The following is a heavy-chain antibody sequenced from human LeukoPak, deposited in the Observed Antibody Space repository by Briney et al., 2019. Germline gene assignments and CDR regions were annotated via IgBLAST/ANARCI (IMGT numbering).Heavy chain of an antibody. CDR2: ISSNRGST. Sequence: PGGSLRLSCAASGFTFSSYAMHWVRQAPGKGLEYVSAISSNRGSTYYANSVKGRFTISRDNSKNTLYLQMGSLRAEDMAVYYCARGGGDYDYVWGSYPDYWGQGTLVTVSS. V-gene: IGHV3-64*01. CDR1: GFTFSSYA. D-gene: IGHD3-16*02. J-gene: IGHJ4*02. CDR3: ARGGGDYDYVWGSYPDY.